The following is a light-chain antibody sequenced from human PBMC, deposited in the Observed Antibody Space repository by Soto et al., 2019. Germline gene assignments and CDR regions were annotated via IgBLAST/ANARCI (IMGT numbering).Light chain of an antibody. J-gene: IGKJ5*01. Sequence: DIQMTQSPSTLSASVGDRVTITCLASQTISSWLAWYQQKPGKAPTLLIYDASTLERGVPSRFSGTGSGTEFTLSSDSLQPDDFATYYCQQYHTSSITFGQGTRLEIK. CDR2: DAS. CDR1: QTISSW. CDR3: QQYHTSSIT. V-gene: IGKV1-5*01.